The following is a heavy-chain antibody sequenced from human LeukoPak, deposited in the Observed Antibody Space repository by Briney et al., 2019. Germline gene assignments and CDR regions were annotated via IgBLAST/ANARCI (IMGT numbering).Heavy chain of an antibody. D-gene: IGHD6-13*01. CDR2: IWYDGSNK. CDR3: ARVAKEQQLPFDY. CDR1: GFTFSSYG. V-gene: IGHV3-30*19. Sequence: PGGSLRLSCAASGFTFSSYGMHWVRQAPGKGLEWVAVIWYDGSNKYYADSVKGRFTISRDNSKNTLYLQMNSLRAEDTAVYYCARVAKEQQLPFDYWGQGTLVTVSS. J-gene: IGHJ4*02.